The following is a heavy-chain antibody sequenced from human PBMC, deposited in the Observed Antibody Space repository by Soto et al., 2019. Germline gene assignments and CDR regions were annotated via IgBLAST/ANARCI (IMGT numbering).Heavy chain of an antibody. Sequence: SETLSLTCTVSGGSVSSNSYSWGWIRQSPGKGLEWIGTIYSTENTYYHPSLLSRVTISVDTSKNEFSLRLSSVTAADTAVYYCARGGVDYYDSNGYYYSPYYFDYWGQGTLVTVSS. CDR3: ARGGVDYYDSNGYYYSPYYFDY. CDR2: IYSTENT. CDR1: GGSVSSNSYS. V-gene: IGHV4-39*07. D-gene: IGHD3-22*01. J-gene: IGHJ4*01.